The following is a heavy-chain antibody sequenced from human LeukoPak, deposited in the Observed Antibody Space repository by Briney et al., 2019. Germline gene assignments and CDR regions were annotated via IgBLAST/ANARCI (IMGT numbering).Heavy chain of an antibody. Sequence: PGGSLRLSCVASGFLLSNYEMNWVRQAPGKGLEWVAYVSSSGFITYYADSVKGRFTISRDNANSSLYLQMNTLRADDTAIYYCARDRGSYYNFDQWGQGTLVTVPS. D-gene: IGHD3-10*01. CDR1: GFLLSNYE. V-gene: IGHV3-48*03. CDR2: VSSSGFIT. J-gene: IGHJ4*02. CDR3: ARDRGSYYNFDQ.